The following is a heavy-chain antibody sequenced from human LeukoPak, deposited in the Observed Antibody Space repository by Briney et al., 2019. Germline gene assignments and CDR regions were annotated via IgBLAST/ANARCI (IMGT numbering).Heavy chain of an antibody. CDR2: ITWNGGSV. CDR3: SKGEILGGLTGWPSK. J-gene: IGHJ4*02. Sequence: GGSLRLSCAASGFTVSSNYMSWVRQAPGKGLEWVSGITWNGGSVGYADSVKGRFTVSRDNAKNLLYLQMDGLRAEDTAFYYCSKGEILGGLTGWPSKRGQGILVTVS. V-gene: IGHV3-20*04. CDR1: GFTVSSNY. D-gene: IGHD3-9*01.